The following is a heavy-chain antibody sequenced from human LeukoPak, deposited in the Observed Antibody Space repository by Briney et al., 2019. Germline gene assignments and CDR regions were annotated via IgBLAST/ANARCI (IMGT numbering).Heavy chain of an antibody. CDR2: IYYSGST. CDR3: ARVFPTPYYDSSGHFDY. V-gene: IGHV4-39*07. Sequence: PSETLSLTCSVSGGSISSSNYYWSWIRQPAGKGLEWIGSIYYSGSTYYNPSLKSRVTISVDTSKNQFSLKLSSVTAADTAVYYCARVFPTPYYDSSGHFDYWGQGTLVTVSS. D-gene: IGHD3-22*01. CDR1: GGSISSSNYY. J-gene: IGHJ4*02.